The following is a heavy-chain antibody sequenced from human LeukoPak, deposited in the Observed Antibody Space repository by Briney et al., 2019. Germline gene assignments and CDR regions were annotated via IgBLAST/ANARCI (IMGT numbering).Heavy chain of an antibody. V-gene: IGHV4-39*07. CDR1: GGSISSSSYY. D-gene: IGHD1-20*01. Sequence: SETLSLTCTVSGGSISSSSYYWGWIRQPPGKGLEWIGNIYYSGSTYYNPSLKSRVTISVDTSKNQFSLKLSSVTAADTAVYYCARGIIGTQESDYWGQGTLVTVSS. J-gene: IGHJ4*02. CDR3: ARGIIGTQESDY. CDR2: IYYSGST.